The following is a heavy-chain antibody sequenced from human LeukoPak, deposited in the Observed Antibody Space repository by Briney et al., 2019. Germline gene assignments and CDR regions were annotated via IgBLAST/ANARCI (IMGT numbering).Heavy chain of an antibody. Sequence: PSHTLSLTCPVSGGSLNRGGYYWSWIRPHTGKGLAWIGYIYYSGSTYYNPSLKSRVTISVDTSKNQFSLHLNSLTAADTAVYYCARLVGGYYDSSGYLIPVGYFDYWGQGALVTVSS. CDR2: IYYSGST. D-gene: IGHD3-22*01. CDR1: GGSLNRGGYY. J-gene: IGHJ4*02. CDR3: ARLVGGYYDSSGYLIPVGYFDY. V-gene: IGHV4-31*03.